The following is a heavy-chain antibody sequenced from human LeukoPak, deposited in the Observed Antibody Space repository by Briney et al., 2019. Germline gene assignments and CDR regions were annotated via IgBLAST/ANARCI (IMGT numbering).Heavy chain of an antibody. CDR3: AREYDSRARFDS. V-gene: IGHV3-48*01. CDR1: GDSFFSHI. CDR2: IGYSGSPI. J-gene: IGHJ4*02. Sequence: VGSLRLSCARTGDSFFSHIIRWVRQAPGEGPEWASSIGYSGSPIYYADSVKGRFGISRDDAKTSLYLHMNSLRAEDTAIYYCAREYDSRARFDSWGQGILVTVSS. D-gene: IGHD4-11*01.